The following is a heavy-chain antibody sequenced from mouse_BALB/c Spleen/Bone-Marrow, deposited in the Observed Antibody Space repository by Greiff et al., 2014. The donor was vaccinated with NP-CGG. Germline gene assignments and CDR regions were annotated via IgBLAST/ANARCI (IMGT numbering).Heavy chain of an antibody. CDR2: IWSGGNP. CDR1: GFSLPNYG. V-gene: IGHV2-2*02. Sequence: QVHVKQSGPGLVPPSQSLSITFPVSGFSLPNYGLHWVRPSPGKGLGWLGVIWSGGNPNYNAAFISRLSINMDNSKNQVFFKMNSLQASDTAVYYCARNYEGVGAMDYWGQGTSVTVSS. D-gene: IGHD1-1*01. CDR3: ARNYEGVGAMDY. J-gene: IGHJ4*01.